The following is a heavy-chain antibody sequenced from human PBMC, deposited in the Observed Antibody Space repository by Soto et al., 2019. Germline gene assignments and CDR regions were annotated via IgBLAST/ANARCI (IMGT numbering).Heavy chain of an antibody. Sequence: PGGSLRLSCAASGFTFSSYAMSWVRQAPGKGLEWVSAISGSGGSTYYADSVKGRFTISRDNSKNTLYLQMNSLRAEDAAVYYCAKDGYSYGSFGYWGQGTLVTVSS. V-gene: IGHV3-23*01. CDR3: AKDGYSYGSFGY. J-gene: IGHJ4*02. D-gene: IGHD5-18*01. CDR1: GFTFSSYA. CDR2: ISGSGGST.